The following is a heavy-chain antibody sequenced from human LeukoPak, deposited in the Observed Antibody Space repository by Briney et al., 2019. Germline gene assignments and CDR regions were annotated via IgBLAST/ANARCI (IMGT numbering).Heavy chain of an antibody. J-gene: IGHJ6*02. CDR3: ARDRPEYSYGYKGHGMDV. CDR2: IYYSGST. D-gene: IGHD5-18*01. Sequence: SETLSLTCTVSGGSIGSYYWSWIRQPPGKGLEWIGYIYYSGSTNYNPSLKSRVTISVDTSKNQFSLKLSSVTAADTAVYYCARDRPEYSYGYKGHGMDVWGQGTTVTVSS. V-gene: IGHV4-59*01. CDR1: GGSIGSYY.